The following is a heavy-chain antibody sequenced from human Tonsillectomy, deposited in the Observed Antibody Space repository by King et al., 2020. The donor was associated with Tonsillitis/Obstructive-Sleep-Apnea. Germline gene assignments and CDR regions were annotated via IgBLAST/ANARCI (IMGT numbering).Heavy chain of an antibody. Sequence: VQLVESGGGLVQPGGSLRLSCAASGFTFSSYEMNWVRQAPGKGLEWVSYISSSDSTIYYADSVKGRFTISRDNAKNSLYLQMNSLRAEDTAVYYCARDRNPYYDFWSGYYDYYYYYYMDVWGKGTTVTVSS. V-gene: IGHV3-48*03. D-gene: IGHD3-3*01. CDR1: GFTFSSYE. CDR2: ISSSDSTI. CDR3: ARDRNPYYDFWSGYYDYYYYYYMDV. J-gene: IGHJ6*03.